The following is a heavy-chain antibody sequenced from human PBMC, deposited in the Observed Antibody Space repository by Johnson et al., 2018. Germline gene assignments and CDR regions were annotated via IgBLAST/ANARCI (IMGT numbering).Heavy chain of an antibody. J-gene: IGHJ6*03. CDR2: ISSSSSYI. V-gene: IGHV3-21*01. CDR3: ARDKSSWYGYYYYYMDV. D-gene: IGHD6-13*01. Sequence: VQLVQSGGGLVKPGGSLRLSCAASGFTFSSYSMNWVRQAPGKGLEWVSSISSSSSYIYYADSVKGRFTISRDNAKNSLYLQMNSLRAEDTAVYYCARDKSSWYGYYYYYMDVWGKGTTVTVSS. CDR1: GFTFSSYS.